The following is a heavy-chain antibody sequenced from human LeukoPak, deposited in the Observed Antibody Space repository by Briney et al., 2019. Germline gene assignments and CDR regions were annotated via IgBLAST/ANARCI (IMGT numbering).Heavy chain of an antibody. J-gene: IGHJ4*02. CDR2: VNSDGSST. D-gene: IGHD1-1*01. Sequence: SGGSLRLSCAASGFTFSIYWMHWVRQAPGKGLVWVSHVNSDGSSTSYADSVKGRFTISRDNAKNTLYLQMNSLRAEDTAVYYCPQRGFDYWGQGILVTVSS. CDR3: PQRGFDY. V-gene: IGHV3-74*01. CDR1: GFTFSIYW.